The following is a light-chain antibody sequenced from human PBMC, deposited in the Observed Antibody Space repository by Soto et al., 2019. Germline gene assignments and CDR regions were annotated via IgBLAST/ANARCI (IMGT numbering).Light chain of an antibody. CDR1: QTVRNNY. CDR3: QQYGSSPQT. CDR2: GAS. J-gene: IGKJ1*01. Sequence: EFVLTQSPGTLSLSPGERATLSCRASQTVRNNYLAWYQQKPGQAPRLIIYGASSRATGIPDRFSGSGSGTDFTLTISRLEPEDFAVYYCQQYGSSPQTLGQGTKVDIK. V-gene: IGKV3-20*01.